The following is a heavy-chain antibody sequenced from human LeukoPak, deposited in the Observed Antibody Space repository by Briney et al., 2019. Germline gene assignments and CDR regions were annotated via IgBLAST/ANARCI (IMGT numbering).Heavy chain of an antibody. J-gene: IGHJ6*03. CDR1: GFTFSSYG. CDR3: AREVTVKNYYYYYMDV. V-gene: IGHV3-33*01. CDR2: IWYDGSNK. Sequence: QPGRSLRLSCAASGFTFSSYGMHWVRQAPGKGREWVAVIWYDGSNKYYADSVKGRFTISRDNSKNTLYLQMNSLRAEDTAVYYCAREVTVKNYYYYYMDVWAKGPRSPSP. D-gene: IGHD4-17*01.